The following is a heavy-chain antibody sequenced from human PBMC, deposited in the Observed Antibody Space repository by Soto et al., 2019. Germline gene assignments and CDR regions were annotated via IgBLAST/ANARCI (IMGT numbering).Heavy chain of an antibody. Sequence: GGSLRLSCAASGFTFRSYAMTWVRQAPGKGLEWVSGISGGGNTYYVDSVKGRFTISRDNSKNTLYLQMNTLRAEDTAVYYCAKYIGCGYYLPPQLFALWGRGPSVPVSS. J-gene: IGHJ4*02. CDR2: ISGGGNT. D-gene: IGHD3-3*01. CDR3: AKYIGCGYYLPPQLFAL. V-gene: IGHV3-23*01. CDR1: GFTFRSYA.